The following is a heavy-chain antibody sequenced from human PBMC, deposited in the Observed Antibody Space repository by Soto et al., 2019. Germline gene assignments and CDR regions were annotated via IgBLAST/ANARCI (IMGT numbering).Heavy chain of an antibody. Sequence: YGGPRISQTPGKGLEWVAVISYDRSNEYYGDSVKCRFTISRDNSKNTLYLEMNSLRAEDTAVYYCAIDFLDDCSNASSHDAFDICGPAAMVTVSS. D-gene: IGHD2-2*01. J-gene: IGHJ3*02. CDR1: YG. CDR3: AIDFLDDCSNASSHDAFDI. CDR2: ISYDRSNE. V-gene: IGHV3-30*03.